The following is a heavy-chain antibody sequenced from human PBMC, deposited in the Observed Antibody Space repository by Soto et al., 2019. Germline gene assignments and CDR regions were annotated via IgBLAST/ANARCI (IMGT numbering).Heavy chain of an antibody. J-gene: IGHJ6*02. V-gene: IGHV4-39*01. CDR1: GGSISSSSYY. D-gene: IGHD1-7*01. CDR3: ARPRYNWNYYPGVSYYYYGMDV. CDR2: IYYSGST. Sequence: QLQLQESGPGLVKPSETLSLTCTVSGGSISSSSYYWGWIRQPPGKGLEWIGSIYYSGSTYYNPSLQSRVTISVDTSKNQFSLKLSSVTAADTAVYYCARPRYNWNYYPGVSYYYYGMDVWGQGTTVTVSS.